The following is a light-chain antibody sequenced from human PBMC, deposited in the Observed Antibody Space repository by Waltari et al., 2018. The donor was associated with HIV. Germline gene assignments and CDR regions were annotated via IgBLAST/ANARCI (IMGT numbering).Light chain of an antibody. V-gene: IGLV1-47*01. CDR3: AAWDDSLSGLV. J-gene: IGLJ2*01. Sequence: QPVPTQPPSASGPPGQRVTTSCSGSSTNIGSNYVYWYQQLPGTAPKLLIYRNNQRPSGGPDRFSGSKSGTSASLAISGLRSEDEADYYCAAWDDSLSGLVFGGGTKLTVL. CDR2: RNN. CDR1: STNIGSNY.